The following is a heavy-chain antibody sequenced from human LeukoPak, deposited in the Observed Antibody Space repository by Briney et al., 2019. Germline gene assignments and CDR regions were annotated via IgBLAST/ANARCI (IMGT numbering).Heavy chain of an antibody. D-gene: IGHD1-26*01. V-gene: IGHV3-7*01. CDR3: AREWDSGWGGTYFDN. Sequence: GGSLRLSCRASGFTFSRHWMTWVRQAPGKGLEWVANIKEDGSEKYYVDSLKGRVLISRDNAKTSLYLQLNNLRVEDTAVYYCAREWDSGWGGTYFDNWGLETQVTVSS. J-gene: IGHJ4*02. CDR2: IKEDGSEK. CDR1: GFTFSRHW.